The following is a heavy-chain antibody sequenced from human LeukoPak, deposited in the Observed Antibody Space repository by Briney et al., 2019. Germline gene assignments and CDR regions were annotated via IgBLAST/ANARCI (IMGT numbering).Heavy chain of an antibody. Sequence: ASVKVSCKASGYIFTAYGISWVRQTPGEGLEWMGWISPDNDDTKYAQKLQGRVVLTTDTSTSTAYMELTSLRSGDTAVYYCARSGFCTSSTCSRESDGLDVWGQGTMLTVSS. D-gene: IGHD2-8*01. CDR1: GYIFTAYG. CDR3: ARSGFCTSSTCSRESDGLDV. J-gene: IGHJ3*01. CDR2: ISPDNDDT. V-gene: IGHV1-18*01.